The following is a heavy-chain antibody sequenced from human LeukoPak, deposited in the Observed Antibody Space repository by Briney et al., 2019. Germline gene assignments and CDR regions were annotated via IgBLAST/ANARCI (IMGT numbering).Heavy chain of an antibody. J-gene: IGHJ4*02. Sequence: SETLSLTCTVSGGSISSSSYYWGWIRQPPGKGLEWIGSIYYSGSTYYNPSLKSRVTTSVDTSKNQFSLKLSSVTAADTAVYYCARVNSKVGAGLDYWGQGTLVTVSS. D-gene: IGHD1-26*01. CDR1: GGSISSSSYY. V-gene: IGHV4-39*07. CDR3: ARVNSKVGAGLDY. CDR2: IYYSGST.